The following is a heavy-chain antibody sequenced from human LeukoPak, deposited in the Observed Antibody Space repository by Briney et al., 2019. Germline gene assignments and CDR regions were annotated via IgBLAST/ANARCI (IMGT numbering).Heavy chain of an antibody. D-gene: IGHD6-13*01. CDR1: GYTLTELS. Sequence: GASVKVSCKVSGYTLTELSMHWVRQAPGKGLEWMGGFDPEDGETIYAQKFQGRVTMTEDTSTDTAYMELSSLRSEDTAVYYCATVAGYSSSHTFDYWGQGTLVTVSS. CDR3: ATVAGYSSSHTFDY. V-gene: IGHV1-24*01. CDR2: FDPEDGET. J-gene: IGHJ4*02.